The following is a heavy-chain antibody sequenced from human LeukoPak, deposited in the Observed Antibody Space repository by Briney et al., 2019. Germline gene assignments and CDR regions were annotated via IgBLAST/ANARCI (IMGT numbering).Heavy chain of an antibody. Sequence: PSETLSLTCAVYGGSFSGYYWSWIRQPPGKGLEWIGEINHSGSTNYNPSLKSRVTISVDTSKNQFSLKLNSVTAADTAVYYCARVSFVGAVERPYYMDVWGKGTTVTVSS. CDR2: INHSGST. J-gene: IGHJ6*03. V-gene: IGHV4-34*01. CDR3: ARVSFVGAVERPYYMDV. CDR1: GGSFSGYY. D-gene: IGHD3-16*01.